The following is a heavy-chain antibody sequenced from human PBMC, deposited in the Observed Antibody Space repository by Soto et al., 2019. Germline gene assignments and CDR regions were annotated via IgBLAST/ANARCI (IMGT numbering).Heavy chain of an antibody. CDR3: ASYNWNYWFDP. J-gene: IGHJ5*02. V-gene: IGHV4-61*08. CDR2: IYYSGST. CDR1: GDSVSSGDYY. D-gene: IGHD1-7*01. Sequence: QVQLQESGPGLVQPSETLSLTCTVSGDSVSSGDYYWSWIRQPPGKGLEWIGYIYYSGSTTYHPSLKGRVTISLDKSKNQFSLNLSSVTAADTAVYYCASYNWNYWFDPWGQGTLVTVSS.